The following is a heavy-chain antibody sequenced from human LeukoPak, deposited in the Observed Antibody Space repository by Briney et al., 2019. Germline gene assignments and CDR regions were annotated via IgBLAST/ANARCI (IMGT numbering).Heavy chain of an antibody. Sequence: PSETLSLTCTVSGGSISSSDYNWGWIRQPPGKGLEWIGSVYSSGSTYYSPSLKSRVTISVDTSKNQFSLKLSSVTAVDTAVYYCARTPSIAAAGDFFDYWGQGTLVTVSS. CDR3: ARTPSIAAAGDFFDY. CDR2: VYSSGST. D-gene: IGHD6-13*01. CDR1: GGSISSSDYN. J-gene: IGHJ4*02. V-gene: IGHV4-39*01.